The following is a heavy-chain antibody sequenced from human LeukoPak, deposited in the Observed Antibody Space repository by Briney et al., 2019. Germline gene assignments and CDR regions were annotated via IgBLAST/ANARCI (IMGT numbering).Heavy chain of an antibody. CDR3: ARVEYSSSWYGDARFDY. D-gene: IGHD6-13*01. V-gene: IGHV3-30-3*01. CDR1: GFTFSSYA. Sequence: PGGSLRLSCAASGFTFSSYAMHWVRQAPGKGLEWVAVISYDGSNKYYADSVKGRFTISRDNSKNTLYRQMNSLRAEDTAVYYCARVEYSSSWYGDARFDYWGQGTLVTVSS. CDR2: ISYDGSNK. J-gene: IGHJ4*02.